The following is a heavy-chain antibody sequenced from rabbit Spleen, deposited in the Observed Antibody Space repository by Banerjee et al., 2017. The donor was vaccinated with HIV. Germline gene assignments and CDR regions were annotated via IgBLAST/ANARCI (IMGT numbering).Heavy chain of an antibody. CDR2: ISGGGSGTT. CDR3: ARLYTDSSVHFDL. D-gene: IGHD1-1*01. Sequence: QSLEESGGGLVQPEGSLTLTCTASGFSFSSSYYMCWVRQAPGKGLEWIACISGGGSGTTYASWAKGRFTISKTSSTVDLKMTSLTAADTATYFCARLYTDSSVHFDLWGPGTLVTVS. J-gene: IGHJ4*01. V-gene: IGHV1S40*01. CDR1: GFSFSSSYY.